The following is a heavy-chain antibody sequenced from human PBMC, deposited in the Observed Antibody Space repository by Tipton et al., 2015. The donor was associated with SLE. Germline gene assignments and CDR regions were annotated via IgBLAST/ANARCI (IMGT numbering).Heavy chain of an antibody. CDR2: IYYSGST. CDR1: GGSISSNY. J-gene: IGHJ5*02. D-gene: IGHD4-23*01. V-gene: IGHV4-59*07. CDR3: ARVTRGFDP. Sequence: TLSLPCTVSGGSISSNYWSWIRQPPGKGLEWIGYIYYSGSTNYNPSLKSRVTISVDTSKNQFSLKLSSVTAADTAVYYCARVTRGFDPWGQGTLVTVSS.